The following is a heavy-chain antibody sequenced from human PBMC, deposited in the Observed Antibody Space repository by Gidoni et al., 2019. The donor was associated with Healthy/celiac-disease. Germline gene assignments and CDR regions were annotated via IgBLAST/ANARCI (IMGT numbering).Heavy chain of an antibody. Sequence: EVQLLESGGGLVQPGGSLRLSCAASGFTFSSYAMSWVRQAPGKGLEWVSAISGSGGSTYYADSVKGRFTISRDNSKNALYLQMNSLRAEDTAVYYCAKGPYDILNPHDYWGQGTLVTVSS. D-gene: IGHD3-9*01. CDR1: GFTFSSYA. CDR3: AKGPYDILNPHDY. J-gene: IGHJ4*02. CDR2: ISGSGGST. V-gene: IGHV3-23*01.